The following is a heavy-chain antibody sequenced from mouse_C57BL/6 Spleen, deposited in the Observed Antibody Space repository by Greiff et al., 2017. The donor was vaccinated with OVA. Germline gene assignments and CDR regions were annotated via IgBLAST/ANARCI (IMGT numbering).Heavy chain of an antibody. CDR2: INPSSGYT. D-gene: IGHD2-5*01. CDR1: GYTFTSYT. J-gene: IGHJ2*01. V-gene: IGHV1-4*01. CDR3: ARGSNYDFDY. Sequence: QVQLKESGAELARPGASVKMSCKASGYTFTSYTMHWVKQRPGQGLEWIGYINPSSGYTKYNQKFKDKATLTADKSSSTAYMQLSSLTSEDSAVYYCARGSNYDFDYWGQGTTLTVSS.